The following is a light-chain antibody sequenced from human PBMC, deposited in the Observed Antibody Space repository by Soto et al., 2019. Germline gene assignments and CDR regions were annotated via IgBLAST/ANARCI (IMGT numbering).Light chain of an antibody. Sequence: AIQRTQSPSSLSASVAARVPITCRASQDIRSYLGWYQQKPGKAPKLLIFAASNLHSGVPSRFSGSGSGTDFTLTISSLHPEDFATYYCLQDLSYPRTFGQGTKVDI. J-gene: IGKJ1*01. V-gene: IGKV1-6*01. CDR3: LQDLSYPRT. CDR2: AAS. CDR1: QDIRSY.